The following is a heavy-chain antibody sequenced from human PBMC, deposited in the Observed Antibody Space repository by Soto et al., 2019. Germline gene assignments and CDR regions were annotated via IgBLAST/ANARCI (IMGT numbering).Heavy chain of an antibody. J-gene: IGHJ4*02. Sequence: QVQLVQSGAEVKEPGASVRVSCKASGYTFTSYDINWVRQATGQGLEWMGWMNPESRNTGYAQKFQGRVTMTRDTSICTAYMELTSLRAEDTAVYYCARFVRHQLPTIDFWGQGTLVTASS. CDR3: ARFVRHQLPTIDF. D-gene: IGHD2-2*01. V-gene: IGHV1-8*01. CDR2: MNPESRNT. CDR1: GYTFTSYD.